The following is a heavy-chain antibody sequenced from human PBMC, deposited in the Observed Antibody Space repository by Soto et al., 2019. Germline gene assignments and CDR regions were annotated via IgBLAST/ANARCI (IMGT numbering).Heavy chain of an antibody. Sequence: QVQLQASGPGLVTPSQTLSLTCTVSGGSISSGGYHWSWIRPPPGRGLAWIGYIYHSGRTFSNPSLPSRVAISIDTSENKFSLKLCPVTAADSAVYYCETVRCERQDALDIWCQGTLVSGSS. CDR3: ETVRCERQDALDI. D-gene: IGHD1-1*01. V-gene: IGHV4-31*03. CDR2: IYHSGRT. CDR1: GGSISSGGYH. J-gene: IGHJ3*02.